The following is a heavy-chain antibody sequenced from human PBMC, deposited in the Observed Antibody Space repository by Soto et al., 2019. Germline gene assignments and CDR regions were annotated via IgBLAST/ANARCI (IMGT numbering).Heavy chain of an antibody. J-gene: IGHJ5*02. Sequence: PSQPQSLPSTVAAGSSRIISYYCGRHHQNPGRGWEWIGSNYYSGSTYYNPSLKSRVTISVDTSKNQFSLKLSSVTAADTAVYYCASFSLGYYYDSSGYFDHWGQGTLVTVSS. CDR2: NYYSGST. V-gene: IGHV4-39*01. D-gene: IGHD3-22*01. CDR1: AGSSRIISYY. CDR3: ASFSLGYYYDSSGYFDH.